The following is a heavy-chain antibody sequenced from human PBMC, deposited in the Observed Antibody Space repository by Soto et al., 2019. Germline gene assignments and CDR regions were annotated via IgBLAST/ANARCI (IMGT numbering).Heavy chain of an antibody. D-gene: IGHD5-12*01. V-gene: IGHV1-69*02. Sequence: QVQLVQSGAEVKKPGTSVKVSCKASGCTFSSYTINWVRQAPGQGLEWMARIIPILGIPNYAKKVQGRVTIPADNSTSTAYMEVISPRDEYTAGYYCSLSGYDSSKWLDPLGQRTLVTVS. CDR1: GCTFSSYT. CDR3: SLSGYDSSKWLDP. CDR2: IIPILGIP. J-gene: IGHJ5*02.